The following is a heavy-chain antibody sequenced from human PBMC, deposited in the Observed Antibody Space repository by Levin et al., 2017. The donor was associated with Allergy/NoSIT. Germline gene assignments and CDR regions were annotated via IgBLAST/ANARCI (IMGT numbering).Heavy chain of an antibody. V-gene: IGHV3-53*01. D-gene: IGHD2-15*01. J-gene: IGHJ3*02. Sequence: GESLKISCAASGFTVSSNYMSWVRQAPGKGLEWVSVIYSGGSTYYADSVKGRFTISRDNSKNTLYLQMNSLRAEDTAVYYCARDRGYCSGGSCWHDAFDIWGQGTMVTVSS. CDR2: IYSGGST. CDR1: GFTVSSNY. CDR3: ARDRGYCSGGSCWHDAFDI.